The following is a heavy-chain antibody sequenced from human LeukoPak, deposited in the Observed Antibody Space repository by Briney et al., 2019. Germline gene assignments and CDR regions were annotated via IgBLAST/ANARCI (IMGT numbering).Heavy chain of an antibody. CDR2: ISGSGGST. D-gene: IGHD1-26*01. CDR1: GFTFRRYA. Sequence: PGGPLRLSCAASGFTFRRYAMNWVRQAPGKGLEWVSAISGSGGSTYYADSVKGRFTISRDNSKNTLYLQMNSLRDEDTAVYYCARSLGGSYYFDYWGQGTLVTVSS. CDR3: ARSLGGSYYFDY. J-gene: IGHJ4*02. V-gene: IGHV3-23*01.